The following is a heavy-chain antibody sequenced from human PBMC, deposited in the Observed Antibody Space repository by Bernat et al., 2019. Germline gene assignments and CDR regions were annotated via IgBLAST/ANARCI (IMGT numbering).Heavy chain of an antibody. Sequence: VQLVESGGGLVQPGGSLRLSCAASGFTFSSYEMNWVRQAPGKGLEWVSFISSSGSTIYYSDSVRGRFTISRDNAKNSLYLQMNSLRAEDTAVYYCAKDTGAAYGSGSYYTSHLDDWGQGTMVTVSS. CDR3: AKDTGAAYGSGSYYTSHLDD. V-gene: IGHV3-48*03. D-gene: IGHD3-10*01. CDR2: ISSSGSTI. J-gene: IGHJ4*03. CDR1: GFTFSSYE.